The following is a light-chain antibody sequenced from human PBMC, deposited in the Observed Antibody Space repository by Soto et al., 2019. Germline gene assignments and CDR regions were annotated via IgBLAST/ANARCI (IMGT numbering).Light chain of an antibody. CDR2: EVS. J-gene: IGLJ2*01. CDR1: SDDVGIYNY. Sequence: QSALTQPPSASGSPGQSVTISCTGTSDDVGIYNYVSWYQQHPGKAPKLLISEVSKRPSGVPDRFSGSKSGNTASLTVSGLQGEDEADYYCLSYAGSNILGVVFGGGTQLTVL. V-gene: IGLV2-8*01. CDR3: LSYAGSNILGVV.